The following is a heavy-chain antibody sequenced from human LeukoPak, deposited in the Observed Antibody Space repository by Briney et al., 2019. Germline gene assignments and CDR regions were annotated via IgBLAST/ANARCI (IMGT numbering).Heavy chain of an antibody. CDR1: GYTFTNYY. Sequence: GASVKVSCKASGYTFTNYYMHWVRQAPGQGLEWIGWINPYSGGTDYAQTFQGRVTMTRDTSISTAYMELSSLTSDDTAVYYCARAEGLRWYPTDYWGQGTLVTVSS. D-gene: IGHD4-23*01. V-gene: IGHV1-2*02. J-gene: IGHJ4*02. CDR3: ARAEGLRWYPTDY. CDR2: INPYSGGT.